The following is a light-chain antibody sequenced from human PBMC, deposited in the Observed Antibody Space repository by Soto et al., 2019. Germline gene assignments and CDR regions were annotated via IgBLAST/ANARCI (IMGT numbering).Light chain of an antibody. CDR1: SSDVGDYDY. Sequence: QSVLTQPPSASGSPGQSVTISCTGTSSDVGDYDYVSWYQQHPGKAPKLMIYEVTKRPSGVPDRFSGSKSGNSASLTVSGLQAEDEADYYCSSNAGNYNLLFGGGTKLTVL. CDR3: SSNAGNYNLL. CDR2: EVT. J-gene: IGLJ2*01. V-gene: IGLV2-8*01.